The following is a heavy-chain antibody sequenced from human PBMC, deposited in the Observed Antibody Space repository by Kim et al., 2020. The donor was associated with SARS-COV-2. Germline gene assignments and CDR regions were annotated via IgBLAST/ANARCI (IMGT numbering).Heavy chain of an antibody. J-gene: IGHJ4*03. D-gene: IGHD1-26*01. V-gene: IGHV4-34*01. CDR2: INHSGST. CDR1: GGSFSGYS. Sequence: SETLSLTCAVYGGSFSGYSWTWIRQPPGKGLEWIGEINHSGSTNYNPSLKSRVTISVDTSKNQFSLKLSSVTAADTAVYYCARADVVGATPFDYWGQGT. CDR3: ARADVVGATPFDY.